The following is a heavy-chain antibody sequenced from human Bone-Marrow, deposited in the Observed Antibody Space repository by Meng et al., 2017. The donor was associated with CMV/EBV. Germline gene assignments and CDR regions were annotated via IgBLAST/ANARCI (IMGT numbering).Heavy chain of an antibody. D-gene: IGHD3-3*01. CDR2: ISAYNGNT. CDR1: GYTFTSYG. Sequence: SVKVSCKASGYTFTSYGISWVRQAPGQGLEWMGWISAYNGNTNYAQKLQGRVTMTTDTSTSTAYMELRSLRSDDTAVYYCARSSLLRFLEWFDYWGQGTLVTVSS. V-gene: IGHV1-18*01. CDR3: ARSSLLRFLEWFDY. J-gene: IGHJ5*01.